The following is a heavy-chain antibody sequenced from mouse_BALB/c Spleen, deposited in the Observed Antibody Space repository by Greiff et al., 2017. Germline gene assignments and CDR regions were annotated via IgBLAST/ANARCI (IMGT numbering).Heavy chain of an antibody. Sequence: EVQLQESGGGLVKPGGSLKLSCAASGFTFSSYAMSWVRQSPEKRLEWVAEISSGGSYTYYPDTVTGRFTISRDNAKNTLYLEMSSLRSEDTAMYYCARTVVAPMDYWGQGTSVTVSS. J-gene: IGHJ4*01. V-gene: IGHV5-9-4*01. CDR3: ARTVVAPMDY. CDR2: ISSGGSYT. CDR1: GFTFSSYA. D-gene: IGHD1-1*01.